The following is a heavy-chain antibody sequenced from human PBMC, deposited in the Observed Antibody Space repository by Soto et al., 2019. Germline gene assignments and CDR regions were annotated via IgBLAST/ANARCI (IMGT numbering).Heavy chain of an antibody. V-gene: IGHV3-15*07. J-gene: IGHJ4*02. Sequence: EAQLVESGGSLVKPGGSLRLSCAASGFTFSNVWMHWVCHATGKGLEWVGRIKSKIDGETTDYAATVNGRSNISREDSKTTLLLQMNSLQTEATAEYYCTRLALKYVSGCYDFSDWGQGTLVTGSS. D-gene: IGHD3-3*01. CDR1: GFTFSNVW. CDR3: TRLALKYVSGCYDFSD. CDR2: IKSKIDGETT.